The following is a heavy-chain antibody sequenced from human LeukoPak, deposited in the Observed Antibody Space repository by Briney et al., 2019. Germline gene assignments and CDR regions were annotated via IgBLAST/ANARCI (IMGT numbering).Heavy chain of an antibody. D-gene: IGHD5-18*01. CDR3: AKRIQSAMATGY. CDR2: IQYEGSNK. Sequence: GGSLRLSCAASGFTFSSYGMHWVRQAPGKGLEWVAFIQYEGSNKYYADSVKGRFTISRDNSKNTLYLQMNSLRAEDTAVYYCAKRIQSAMATGYWGQGTLVTVSS. CDR1: GFTFSSYG. V-gene: IGHV3-30*02. J-gene: IGHJ4*02.